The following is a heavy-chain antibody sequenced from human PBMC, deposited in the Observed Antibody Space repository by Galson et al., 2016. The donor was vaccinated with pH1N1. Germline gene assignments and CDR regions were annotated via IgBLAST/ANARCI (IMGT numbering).Heavy chain of an antibody. Sequence: LTCTVSGGSISGYYWKWIRQPAGKGLEWIGRIDASGNTKYNPSLESRVIMSVDTSKKQFSLRLRSVTAADTAVYYCARVFPPLPAASISMLRGVMRSYHYHMDVWGKGTAVTVSS. CDR1: GGSISGYY. V-gene: IGHV4-4*07. J-gene: IGHJ6*03. D-gene: IGHD3-10*01. CDR2: IDASGNT. CDR3: ARVFPPLPAASISMLRGVMRSYHYHMDV.